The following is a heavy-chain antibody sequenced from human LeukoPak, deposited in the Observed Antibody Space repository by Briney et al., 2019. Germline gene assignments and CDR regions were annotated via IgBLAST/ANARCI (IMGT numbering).Heavy chain of an antibody. D-gene: IGHD3-9*01. J-gene: IGHJ6*02. V-gene: IGHV3-23*01. CDR2: ISGSGGST. Sequence: GGSLRLSCAASGFTFSSYAMSWVRQAPGKGLEWVLAISGSGGSTYYADSVKGRFTISRDNSKNTLYLQMNSLRAEDTAVYYCAKGVRYFDWLSNYYYYGMDVWGQGTTVTVSS. CDR1: GFTFSSYA. CDR3: AKGVRYFDWLSNYYYYGMDV.